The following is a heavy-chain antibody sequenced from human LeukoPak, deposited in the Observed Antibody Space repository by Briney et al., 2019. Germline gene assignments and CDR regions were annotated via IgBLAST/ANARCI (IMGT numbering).Heavy chain of an antibody. J-gene: IGHJ4*02. CDR2: ISGSGGST. V-gene: IGHV3-23*01. Sequence: GGSLRLSCAASGFTFSSYAMSWVRQAPGKGLEWVSAISGSGGSTYYADSVKGRFTISRGNSKNTLYLQMNSLRAEDTAVYYCAKVGTKYNWNYAGLDYWGQGTLVTVSS. CDR3: AKVGTKYNWNYAGLDY. D-gene: IGHD1-7*01. CDR1: GFTFSSYA.